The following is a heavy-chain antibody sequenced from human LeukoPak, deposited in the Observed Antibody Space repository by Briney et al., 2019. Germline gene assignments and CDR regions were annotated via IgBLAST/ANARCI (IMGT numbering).Heavy chain of an antibody. D-gene: IGHD3-22*01. CDR1: GYSFTSYW. Sequence: GESLKISREGSGYSFTSYWIGWVRQMPGKGPEWMGIIYPGDSDTRYSPSFQGQVTISADKSISTAYLQWSSLKASDTAMYYCARRRYYDSSGYSHDAFDIWGQGTMVTVSS. V-gene: IGHV5-51*01. CDR3: ARRRYYDSSGYSHDAFDI. CDR2: IYPGDSDT. J-gene: IGHJ3*02.